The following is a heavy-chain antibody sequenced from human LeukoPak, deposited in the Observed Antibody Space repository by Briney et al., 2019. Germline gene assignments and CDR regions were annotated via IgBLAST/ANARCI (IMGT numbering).Heavy chain of an antibody. CDR2: ISGSGGST. CDR3: AKDLLRWEPRGPDY. Sequence: GGSLRLSCAASGFTFSSYAMSWVRQAPGKGLEWVSAISGSGGSTYYADSVKGRFTISRDNSKNTLYLQMNSLTAEDTAVYYCAKDLLRWEPRGPDYWGQGTLVTVSS. CDR1: GFTFSSYA. J-gene: IGHJ4*02. V-gene: IGHV3-23*01. D-gene: IGHD4-23*01.